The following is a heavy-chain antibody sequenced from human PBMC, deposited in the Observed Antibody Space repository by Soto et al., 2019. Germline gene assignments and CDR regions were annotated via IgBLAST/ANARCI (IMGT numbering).Heavy chain of an antibody. CDR1: GLTFSSYW. D-gene: IGHD3-22*01. Sequence: GGSLRLSCAASGLTFSSYWMHWVRQAPGKGLVWVSRINSDGSSTSYADSVKGRFTISRDNSKNTLYLQMNSLRAEDTAVYYCARVEDPYDSSGYYYFDYWGQGTLVTVS. J-gene: IGHJ4*02. V-gene: IGHV3-74*01. CDR3: ARVEDPYDSSGYYYFDY. CDR2: INSDGSST.